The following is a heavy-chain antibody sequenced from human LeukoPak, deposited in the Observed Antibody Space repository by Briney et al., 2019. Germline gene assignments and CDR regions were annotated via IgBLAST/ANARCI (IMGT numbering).Heavy chain of an antibody. CDR3: ATDPDYGDYGAFDI. D-gene: IGHD4-17*01. V-gene: IGHV1-69*01. J-gene: IGHJ3*02. Sequence: ASVKVSCKASGGTFSSYAISWVRQAPGQGLEWTGGIIPIFGTANYAQKFQGRVTITADESTSTAYMELSSLRSEDTAVYYCATDPDYGDYGAFDIWGQGTMVTVSS. CDR2: IIPIFGTA. CDR1: GGTFSSYA.